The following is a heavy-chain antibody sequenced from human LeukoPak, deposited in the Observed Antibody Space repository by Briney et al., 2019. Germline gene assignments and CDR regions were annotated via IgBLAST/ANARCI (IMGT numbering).Heavy chain of an antibody. Sequence: SSVKVSCKXSGGTFSSYAITWVRQAPRQGLEWMGRIIPIFGTTNYAQKLQGRVTITTDESTSTAYMELSSLRSEDTAVYYCAKDYYDSSGYFDYWGQGTLVTVSS. CDR2: IIPIFGTT. CDR1: GGTFSSYA. J-gene: IGHJ4*02. CDR3: AKDYYDSSGYFDY. D-gene: IGHD3-22*01. V-gene: IGHV1-69*05.